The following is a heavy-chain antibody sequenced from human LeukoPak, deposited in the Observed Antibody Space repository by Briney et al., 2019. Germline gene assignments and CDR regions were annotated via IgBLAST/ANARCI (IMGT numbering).Heavy chain of an antibody. V-gene: IGHV3-23*01. Sequence: GGSLCLTCSASGFTISIRARSWIRQAPGKGLEWVSGISDGGGTTNYADAVKGRFTVFRDKSKNTLFLQMNSLRAEDTAVYYWATSYGHSLGYIDSWGQGTTVTVSS. J-gene: IGHJ4*01. CDR3: ATSYGHSLGYIDS. D-gene: IGHD4-17*01. CDR2: ISDGGGTT. CDR1: GFTISIRA.